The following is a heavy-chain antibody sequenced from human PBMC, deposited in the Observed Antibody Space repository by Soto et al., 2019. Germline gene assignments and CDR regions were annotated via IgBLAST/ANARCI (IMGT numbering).Heavy chain of an antibody. V-gene: IGHV3-33*01. Sequence: XGSLKLSCEAAGFTFSRHGMHWVRQAPGKGLDWVAVVWYNGDDKYYVDSVKGRFTISRDNSKKTLFLQMNSLRVDDTAVYYCARDMSVGGYYGMDVWGQGTTVTVSS. CDR2: VWYNGDDK. J-gene: IGHJ6*01. CDR1: GFTFSRHG. D-gene: IGHD3-22*01. CDR3: ARDMSVGGYYGMDV.